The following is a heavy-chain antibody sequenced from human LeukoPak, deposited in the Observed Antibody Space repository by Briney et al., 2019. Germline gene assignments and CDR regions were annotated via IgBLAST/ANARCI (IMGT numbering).Heavy chain of an antibody. CDR3: ARDRGDGYNSGLFDY. D-gene: IGHD5-24*01. CDR1: GFTFSSYA. V-gene: IGHV3-11*01. Sequence: GGSLRLSCAASGFTFSSYAMSWIRQAPGKGLEWVSYISSSGSTIYYADSVKGRFTISRDNAKNSLYLQMNSLRAEDTAVYYCARDRGDGYNSGLFDYWGQGTLVTVSS. CDR2: ISSSGSTI. J-gene: IGHJ4*02.